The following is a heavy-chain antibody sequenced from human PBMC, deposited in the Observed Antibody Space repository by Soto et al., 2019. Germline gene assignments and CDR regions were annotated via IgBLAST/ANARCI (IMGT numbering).Heavy chain of an antibody. CDR2: IYYSGST. D-gene: IGHD1-26*01. Sequence: SETLSLTCTVSGGSVSSGSYYWSWIRQPPGKGLEWIGYIYYSGSTNYNPSLKSRVTISVDTSKNQFSLKLSSVTAADTAVYYCANLIVFHSSYYHDYWGHGTLVTVSS. CDR1: GGSVSSGSYY. V-gene: IGHV4-61*01. J-gene: IGHJ4*01. CDR3: ANLIVFHSSYYHDY.